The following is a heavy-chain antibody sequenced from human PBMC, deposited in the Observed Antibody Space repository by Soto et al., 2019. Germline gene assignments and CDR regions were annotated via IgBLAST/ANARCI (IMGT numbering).Heavy chain of an antibody. J-gene: IGHJ5*02. CDR3: ARPSGDCSCGSGYSSWFDP. V-gene: IGHV1-69*12. CDR1: GGTFSSYA. D-gene: IGHD2-15*01. CDR2: IIPIFGTA. Sequence: VQLVQSGAEVKKPGSSVKVSCKASGGTFSSYAISWVRQAPGQGLEWMGGIIPIFGTANYAQKFQGRVTITEDDSTSTAYMEMRSRISEATAVYYCARPSGDCSCGSGYSSWFDPWGQGTLVTVSS.